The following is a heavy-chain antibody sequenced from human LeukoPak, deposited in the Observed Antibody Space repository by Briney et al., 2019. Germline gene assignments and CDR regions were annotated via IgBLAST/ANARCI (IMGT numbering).Heavy chain of an antibody. J-gene: IGHJ6*03. D-gene: IGHD2-21*01. CDR2: MNPNSGNT. CDR1: GYTFTSYD. CDR3: ARVSACQPSDWLSGDCYSHYYYYMDV. V-gene: IGHV1-8*01. Sequence: ASVKVSCKASGYTFTSYDINWVRQATGQGLEWMGWMNPNSGNTGYAQKFQGRVTMTRNTSISTAYMELSSLRSEDTAVYYCARVSACQPSDWLSGDCYSHYYYYMDVWGKGTTVTVSS.